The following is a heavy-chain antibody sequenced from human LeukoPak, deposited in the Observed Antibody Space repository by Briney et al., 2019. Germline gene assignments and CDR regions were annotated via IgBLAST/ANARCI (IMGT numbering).Heavy chain of an antibody. CDR1: GYSISSGYY. J-gene: IGHJ4*02. Sequence: KPSETLSLTCTVSGYSISSGYYWGWIRQPPGKGLEWIGSIYHSGSTYYNPSLKSRVTISVDTSKNQFSLKLSSVTAADTAVYYCAGGRELTTIDYWGQGTLVTVSS. V-gene: IGHV4-38-2*02. CDR2: IYHSGST. CDR3: AGGRELTTIDY. D-gene: IGHD1-26*01.